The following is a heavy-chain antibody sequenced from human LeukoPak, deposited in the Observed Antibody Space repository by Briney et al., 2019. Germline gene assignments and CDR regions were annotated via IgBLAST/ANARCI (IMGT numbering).Heavy chain of an antibody. Sequence: ASVKVSCKASGYTFTGYYIHWVRQAPGQGLEWMGWINPNSGGTNYAQKFQGRVTMTRDTSISTAYMELSRLRSDDTAVYYCARVRLPLVWFDPWGQGTLVTVSS. J-gene: IGHJ5*02. CDR1: GYTFTGYY. D-gene: IGHD4-17*01. CDR3: ARVRLPLVWFDP. V-gene: IGHV1-2*02. CDR2: INPNSGGT.